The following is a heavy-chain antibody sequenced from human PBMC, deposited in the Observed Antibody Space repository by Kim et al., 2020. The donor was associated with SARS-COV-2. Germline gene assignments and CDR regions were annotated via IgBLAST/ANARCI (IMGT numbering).Heavy chain of an antibody. J-gene: IGHJ6*02. Sequence: YAQKFQGRVTITADESTSTAYMELSSLRSEDTAVYYCAGLSLEYSSSMDVWGQGTTVTVSS. V-gene: IGHV1-69*01. CDR3: AGLSLEYSSSMDV. D-gene: IGHD6-6*01.